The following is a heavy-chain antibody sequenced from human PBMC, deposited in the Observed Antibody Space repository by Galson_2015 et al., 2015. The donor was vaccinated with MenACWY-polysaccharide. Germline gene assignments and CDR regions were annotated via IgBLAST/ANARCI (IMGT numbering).Heavy chain of an antibody. CDR3: ARVKSSPGQRPQAY. D-gene: IGHD6-25*01. Sequence: SVKVSCKASGYTFTSYDINWVRQATGQGLEWMGWMNPNSGNIGYAQKFQGRVTMTRNTSINTVYMELSSLRSEDTAMYFCARVKSSPGQRPQAYWGQGTPVTVSS. CDR1: GYTFTSYD. V-gene: IGHV1-8*01. CDR2: MNPNSGNI. J-gene: IGHJ4*02.